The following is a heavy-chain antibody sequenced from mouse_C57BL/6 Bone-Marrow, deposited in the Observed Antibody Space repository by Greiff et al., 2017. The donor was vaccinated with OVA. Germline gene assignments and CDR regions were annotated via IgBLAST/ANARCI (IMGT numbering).Heavy chain of an antibody. D-gene: IGHD1-1*01. CDR1: GFSLTSYG. J-gene: IGHJ1*03. Sequence: VKLQESGPGLVQPSQSLSITCTVSGFSLTSYGVHWVRQSPGKGLEWLGVIWRGGSTDYTAAFMSRLSITKDNSKSQVFFKMNSLQADDTAIYYCAKEVLRYHWYFDVWGTGTTVTVSS. CDR2: IWRGGST. V-gene: IGHV2-5*01. CDR3: AKEVLRYHWYFDV.